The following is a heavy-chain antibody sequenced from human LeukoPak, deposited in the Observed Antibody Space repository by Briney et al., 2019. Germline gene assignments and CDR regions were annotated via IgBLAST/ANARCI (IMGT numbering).Heavy chain of an antibody. D-gene: IGHD2-15*01. CDR3: ARAGYCSGGSCYSPPQFDY. CDR1: GGSFSGYY. V-gene: IGHV4-34*01. CDR2: INHSGST. J-gene: IGHJ4*02. Sequence: SETLSHTCAVYGGSFSGYYWSWIRQPPGKGLEWIGEINHSGSTNYNPSLKSRVTISVDTSKNQFSLKLSSVTAADTAVYYCARAGYCSGGSCYSPPQFDYWGQGTLVTVSS.